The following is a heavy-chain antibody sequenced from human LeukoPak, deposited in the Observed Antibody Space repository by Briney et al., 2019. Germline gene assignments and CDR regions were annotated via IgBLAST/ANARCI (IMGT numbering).Heavy chain of an antibody. J-gene: IGHJ4*02. CDR3: AKVPREETTVTAHFDY. V-gene: IGHV3-23*01. D-gene: IGHD4-17*01. CDR2: ISGSGGST. CDR1: GFTFSSYA. Sequence: GGSLRLSCAASGFTFSSYAMSWVRQAPGKGLEWVSAISGSGGSTYYADSVKGRFTISRDNSKNTLYLQMNSLRAEDTAVYYCAKVPREETTVTAHFDYWGQGTLVTVSS.